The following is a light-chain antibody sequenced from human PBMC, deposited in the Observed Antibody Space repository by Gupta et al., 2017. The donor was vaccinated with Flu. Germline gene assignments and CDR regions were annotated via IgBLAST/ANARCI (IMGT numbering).Light chain of an antibody. V-gene: IGKV1-16*02. CDR1: QGIRNY. J-gene: IGKJ4*01. Sequence: SSLYASVGDRVTITCRASQGIRNYLVWFKQKPGKAPKSLIYAASSWQSGVTSKFSGSGFGKDLTLTISSRQQEDFASYYCHQHKSYPQITFGRGTKVEIK. CDR3: HQHKSYPQIT. CDR2: AAS.